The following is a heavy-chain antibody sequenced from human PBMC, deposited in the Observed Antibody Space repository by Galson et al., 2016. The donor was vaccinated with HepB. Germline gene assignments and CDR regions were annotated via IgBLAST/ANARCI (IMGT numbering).Heavy chain of an antibody. Sequence: ETLSLTCTVSGGSVTSYYWSWIRQPPGKGLEWIGFIHYSGHTNNNPSLKSRVTLSVDMSKNQLSLRLSSVTAADTAVYYCATTHITLRPGYNGMDVWGQGTTVTVSS. CDR2: IHYSGHT. CDR3: ATTHITLRPGYNGMDV. J-gene: IGHJ6*02. D-gene: IGHD2-21*01. CDR1: GGSVTSYY. V-gene: IGHV4-59*02.